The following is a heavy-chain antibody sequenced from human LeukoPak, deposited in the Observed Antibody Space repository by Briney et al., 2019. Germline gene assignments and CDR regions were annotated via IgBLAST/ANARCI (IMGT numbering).Heavy chain of an antibody. V-gene: IGHV3-23*01. D-gene: IGHD3-22*01. CDR1: GFTFSSYA. CDR2: ISGSGGST. CDR3: ASPSRGYYDSSGPVTYYYGMDV. J-gene: IGHJ6*02. Sequence: GGSLRLSCAASGFTFSSYAMSWVRQAPGKGLEWVSAISGSGGSTYYADSVKGRFTISRDNSKNTLYLQMNSLRAEDTAVYYCASPSRGYYDSSGPVTYYYGMDVWGQGTTVTVSS.